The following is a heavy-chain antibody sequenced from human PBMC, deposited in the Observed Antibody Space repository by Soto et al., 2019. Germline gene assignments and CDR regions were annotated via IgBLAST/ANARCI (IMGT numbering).Heavy chain of an antibody. CDR1: VGSISSSSYY. D-gene: IGHD2-2*03. V-gene: IGHV4-39*01. J-gene: IGHJ5*02. CDR3: AKHGYFSSSNCHQPGWFAP. Sequence: QLQLQESGPGLVKPSETLSLTCTVSVGSISSSSYYWGWIRQPPGKGLEWIGSIYYSGNTYYNPSLNILDTTSVKTTKDPFSLKVSCVAAAVTVAYCCAKHGYFSSSNCHQPGWFAPWGRGTPVTVFS. CDR2: IYYSGNT.